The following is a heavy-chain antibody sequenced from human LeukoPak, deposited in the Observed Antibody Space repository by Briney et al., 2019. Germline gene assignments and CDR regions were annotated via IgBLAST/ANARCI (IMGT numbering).Heavy chain of an antibody. V-gene: IGHV3-23*01. D-gene: IGHD3-10*01. Sequence: PGGSLRLSCAASGFSFSSYAMNWVRQAPGKGLEWVSAISGSGGSTYYADSVKGRFTISRDNSKNTLYLQMSSLRPEDTAVYYCVRCYYYGSGSYYFDYWGQGTLVTVSS. CDR3: VRCYYYGSGSYYFDY. CDR1: GFSFSSYA. J-gene: IGHJ4*02. CDR2: ISGSGGST.